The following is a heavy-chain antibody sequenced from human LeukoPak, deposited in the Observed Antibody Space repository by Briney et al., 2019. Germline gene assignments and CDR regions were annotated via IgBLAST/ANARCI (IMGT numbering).Heavy chain of an antibody. Sequence: SETLSLACTVSGYSISSGYYWGWIRQPPGKGLEWIGVYHVGTTDYNPSLKSRVTISVDRSKNQMSLKLSSVTAADTAVYYCARCLGFRIGSSWYPDAFDIWGQGTMVTVSS. V-gene: IGHV4-38-2*02. CDR3: ARCLGFRIGSSWYPDAFDI. CDR2: VYHVGTT. CDR1: GYSISSGYY. J-gene: IGHJ3*02. D-gene: IGHD6-13*01.